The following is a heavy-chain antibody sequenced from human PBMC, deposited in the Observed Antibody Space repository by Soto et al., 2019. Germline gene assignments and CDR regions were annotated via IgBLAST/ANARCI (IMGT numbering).Heavy chain of an antibody. V-gene: IGHV3-30*03. J-gene: IGHJ4*01. CDR1: GFPFTSYG. CDR3: FRRQYYFHH. CDR2: ISHDGSDK. Sequence: QVQLVESGGGVVQPGRSLRLSCAASGFPFTSYGMHWVREGPDKGLEWVAIISHDGSDKYYADSVKGRFTISRDNAKNTLYLQINSLRPEDTALYYCFRRQYYFHHRFHGTLVIVSS.